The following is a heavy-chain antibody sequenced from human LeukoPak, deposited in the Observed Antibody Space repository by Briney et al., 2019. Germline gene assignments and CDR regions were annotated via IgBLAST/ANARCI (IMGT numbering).Heavy chain of an antibody. Sequence: GGSLRLSCAASGFTFSSYSMNWVRQAPGKGLEWVSYISSSSSTIYYADSVKGRFTISRDNAKNSLYLQMNSLRAEDTAVYCCARGVTSIDYWGQGTLVTVSS. CDR1: GFTFSSYS. CDR2: ISSSSSTI. D-gene: IGHD4-17*01. V-gene: IGHV3-48*01. CDR3: ARGVTSIDY. J-gene: IGHJ4*02.